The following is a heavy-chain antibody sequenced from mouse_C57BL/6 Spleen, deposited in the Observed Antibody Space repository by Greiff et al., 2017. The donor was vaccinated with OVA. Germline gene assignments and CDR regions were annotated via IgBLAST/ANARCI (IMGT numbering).Heavy chain of an antibody. CDR2: ISSGGSYT. V-gene: IGHV5-6*01. Sequence: EVKVVESGGDLVKPGGSLKLSCAASGFTFSSYGMSWVRQTPDKRLEWVATISSGGSYTYYPDSVKGRFTISRDNAKNTLYLQMSSLKSEDTAMYYCARNITTVVAKDYYAMDYWGQGTSVTVSS. J-gene: IGHJ4*01. D-gene: IGHD1-1*01. CDR3: ARNITTVVAKDYYAMDY. CDR1: GFTFSSYG.